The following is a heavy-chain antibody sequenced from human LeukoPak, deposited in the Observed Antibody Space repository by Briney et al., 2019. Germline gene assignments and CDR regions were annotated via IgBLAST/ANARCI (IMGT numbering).Heavy chain of an antibody. CDR2: IYTSGST. V-gene: IGHV4-61*02. D-gene: IGHD2-21*02. CDR3: ARDRDPYCGGDCYHYYYYGMDV. CDR1: GGSISSGSYY. J-gene: IGHJ6*02. Sequence: PSQTLSLTCTVSGGSISSGSYYWSWIRQPAGKGLEWIGRIYTSGSTNYNPSLKSRVTISVDTSKNQFSLKLSSVTAADTAVYYCARDRDPYCGGDCYHYYYYGMDVWGQGTTVTVSS.